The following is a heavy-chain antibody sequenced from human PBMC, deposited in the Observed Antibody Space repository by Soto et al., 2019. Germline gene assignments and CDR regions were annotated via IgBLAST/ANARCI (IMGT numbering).Heavy chain of an antibody. V-gene: IGHV3-74*01. CDR3: AREFCSGGTCYTYCFDP. D-gene: IGHD2-15*01. J-gene: IGHJ5*02. CDR1: GLTFNRYW. Sequence: GGSLRLSCAASGLTFNRYWMHWVRHAPGKGLVWVSHINTDGSNTNYADSVKGRFTISRDNAKSTLLLQMNSLRDEDTAVYYCAREFCSGGTCYTYCFDPWGQGTLVTVSS. CDR2: INTDGSNT.